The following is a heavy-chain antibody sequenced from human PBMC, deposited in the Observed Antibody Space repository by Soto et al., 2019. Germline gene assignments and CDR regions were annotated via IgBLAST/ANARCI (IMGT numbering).Heavy chain of an antibody. CDR2: IYWDDDK. CDR1: GFSLSTSGVG. CDR3: APITPFMGHDAFDI. Sequence: QITLKESGPTLVKPTQTLTLTCTFSGFSLSTSGVGVGWIRQPPGKALEWLALIYWDDDKRYSPSLKSRLTITKDTSKNQVVLTMTNMDPVDTATYYCAPITPFMGHDAFDIWGQGTMVTVSS. V-gene: IGHV2-5*02. J-gene: IGHJ3*02. D-gene: IGHD3-10*01.